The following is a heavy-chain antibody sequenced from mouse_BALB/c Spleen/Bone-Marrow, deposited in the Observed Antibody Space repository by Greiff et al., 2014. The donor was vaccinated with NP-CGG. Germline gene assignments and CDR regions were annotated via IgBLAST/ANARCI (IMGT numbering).Heavy chain of an antibody. CDR3: TRGEDY. J-gene: IGHJ4*01. Sequence: VHVKQSGAELVKPGASVKLSCTASGFNIKDTYMHWVKQRPEQGLEWIGRIDPANGSIKYDPKFQGKATITADTSSNTAYLHLSSLTSEDTAVYYCTRGEDYWGQGTSVIVSS. CDR2: IDPANGSI. V-gene: IGHV14-3*02. CDR1: GFNIKDTY.